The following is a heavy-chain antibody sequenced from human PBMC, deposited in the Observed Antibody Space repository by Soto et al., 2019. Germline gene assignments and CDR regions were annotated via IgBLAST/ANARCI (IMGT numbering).Heavy chain of an antibody. J-gene: IGHJ4*02. CDR3: AKKRDHFDY. CDR2: ILSGGST. CDR1: GFTFSSNV. Sequence: EVQLLESGGCLVQPGGSLRLSCAASGFTFSSNVMSWVRQAPGKGLEWVSAILSGGSTYYADSVKGRFTISRDNSKNTLYLQMNSLRAEDTAVYYCAKKRDHFDYWGQGALVTVSS. V-gene: IGHV3-23*01.